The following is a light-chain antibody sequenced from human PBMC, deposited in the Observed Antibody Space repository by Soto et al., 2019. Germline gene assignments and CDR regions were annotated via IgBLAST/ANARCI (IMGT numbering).Light chain of an antibody. J-gene: IGKJ1*01. CDR3: QQKYMIPRT. CDR2: GAS. V-gene: IGKV1-39*01. Sequence: DIQLTQSPSSLSASVGDRVNITCRASPSISTYLNWYQHKPGTAPKVLINGASSPQSGVPSRFSGSGSGTDFNRTISGLQPEDAATYFCQQKYMIPRTFGQGTKVEIK. CDR1: PSISTY.